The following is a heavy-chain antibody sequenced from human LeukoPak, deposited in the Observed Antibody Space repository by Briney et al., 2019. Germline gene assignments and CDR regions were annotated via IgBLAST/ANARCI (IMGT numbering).Heavy chain of an antibody. V-gene: IGHV3-74*01. D-gene: IGHD2-2*01. Sequence: PGGSLRLSCAASGFTFSSHWMHWVRQVPGKGLVWVSRSNGDGSSTSYADSVKGRFTISRDNAKNTLYLQMNSLRAEDTAVYYCARSCSTTSCYSINYWGQGTLVTVSS. CDR2: SNGDGSST. J-gene: IGHJ4*02. CDR1: GFTFSSHW. CDR3: ARSCSTTSCYSINY.